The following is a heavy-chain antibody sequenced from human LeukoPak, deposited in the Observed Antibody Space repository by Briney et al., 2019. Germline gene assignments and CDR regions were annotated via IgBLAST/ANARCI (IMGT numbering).Heavy chain of an antibody. V-gene: IGHV1-69*05. D-gene: IGHD3-3*01. J-gene: IGHJ5*02. Sequence: ASVKVSCKASGGTFSSYAISWVRQAPGQGLEWMGGIIPIFGTADYAQKFQGRVTITTDESTSTAYMELSSLRSGDTAVYYCARTYYDFWSGYSYDYNWFDPWGQGTLVTVSS. CDR1: GGTFSSYA. CDR3: ARTYYDFWSGYSYDYNWFDP. CDR2: IIPIFGTA.